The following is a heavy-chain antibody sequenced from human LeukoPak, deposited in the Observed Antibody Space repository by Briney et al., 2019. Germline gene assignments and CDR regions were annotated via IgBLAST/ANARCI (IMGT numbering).Heavy chain of an antibody. Sequence: PSETLSLTCTVSGGSISSGGYYWNWIRQHPGKGLEWIGYIYNSGSTYYNPSLKSRSTISVDTSKNQFSLKLSSVTAADTAVYYCASRLHNWNFGDYWGQGTLVTVSS. CDR2: IYNSGST. J-gene: IGHJ4*02. V-gene: IGHV4-31*03. D-gene: IGHD1-7*01. CDR3: ASRLHNWNFGDY. CDR1: GGSISSGGYY.